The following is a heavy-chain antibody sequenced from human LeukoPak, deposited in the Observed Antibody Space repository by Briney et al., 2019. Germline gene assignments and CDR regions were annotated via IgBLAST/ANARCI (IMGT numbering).Heavy chain of an antibody. Sequence: PSQTLSLTCAVSGGSISSGGYSWSWIRQPPGKGLEWIGYIYHSESTYYNPSLKSRVTISVDRSKNQFSLKLSSVTAADTAVYYCARGYYSNYVSWFDPWGQGTLVTVSS. J-gene: IGHJ5*02. D-gene: IGHD4-4*01. V-gene: IGHV4-30-2*01. CDR3: ARGYYSNYVSWFDP. CDR2: IYHSEST. CDR1: GGSISSGGYS.